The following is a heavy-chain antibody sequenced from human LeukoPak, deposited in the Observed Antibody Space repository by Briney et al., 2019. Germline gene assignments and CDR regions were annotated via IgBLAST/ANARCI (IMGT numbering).Heavy chain of an antibody. D-gene: IGHD3-22*01. Sequence: ASVKVSCKASGYTFTSYDINWVRQATGQGLEWMGWINPNSGGTNYAQKFQGRVTMTRDTSISTAYMELSRLRSDDTAVYYCARDYYDSSGCYYVPDYWGQGTLVTVSS. J-gene: IGHJ4*02. CDR3: ARDYYDSSGCYYVPDY. V-gene: IGHV1-2*02. CDR2: INPNSGGT. CDR1: GYTFTSYD.